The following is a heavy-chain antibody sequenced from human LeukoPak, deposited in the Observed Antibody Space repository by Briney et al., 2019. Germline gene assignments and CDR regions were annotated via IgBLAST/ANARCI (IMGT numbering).Heavy chain of an antibody. CDR1: GFTFSSYS. CDR2: ISSSSSYI. Sequence: PGGSLRLSCAASGFTFSSYSMNWVRQAPGRGLEWDSSISSSSSYIYYADSVKGRFTISRDNAKNSLYLQMNSLRAEDTAVYYCATEECIAARPVYFDYWGQRTLVTVSS. D-gene: IGHD6-6*01. J-gene: IGHJ4*02. CDR3: ATEECIAARPVYFDY. V-gene: IGHV3-21*01.